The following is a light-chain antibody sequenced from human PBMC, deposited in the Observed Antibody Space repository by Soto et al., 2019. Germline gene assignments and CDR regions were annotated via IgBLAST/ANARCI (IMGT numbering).Light chain of an antibody. CDR1: SGDVGGYNY. J-gene: IGLJ3*02. V-gene: IGLV2-11*01. CDR3: CSYAGIYTHCV. Sequence: QSALTQPRSVSGSPGQSVTISCTGTSGDVGGYNYVSWYQQHPGKAPKVMIYDVTKRPSGVPDRFSGSKSANTASLTIFGLQAEDEADYYCCSYAGIYTHCVFCGGTKLTVL. CDR2: DVT.